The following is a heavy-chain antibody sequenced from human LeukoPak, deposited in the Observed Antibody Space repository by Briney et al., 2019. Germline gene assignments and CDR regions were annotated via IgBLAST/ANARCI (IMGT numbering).Heavy chain of an antibody. D-gene: IGHD5-24*01. CDR1: GDSISSYY. Sequence: SETPSLTCTVSGDSISSYYWSWIRQPPRKGLEWIGYIYYSGSTNYNPSLKSRVTISVDTSKNQFSLKLSSVTAADTAVYYCARALDGYRYAFDFWGQGTMVTVSS. CDR3: ARALDGYRYAFDF. V-gene: IGHV4-59*01. J-gene: IGHJ3*01. CDR2: IYYSGST.